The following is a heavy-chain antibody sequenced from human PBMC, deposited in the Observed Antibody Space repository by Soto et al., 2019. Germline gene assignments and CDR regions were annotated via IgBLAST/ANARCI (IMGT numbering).Heavy chain of an antibody. CDR2: IIPIFGTA. CDR3: ARGLGSSDLDY. Sequence: GASVKVSCKASGGTLSSYAISWVRQAPGQGLEWMGGIIPIFGTANYAQKFQGRVTITADKSTSTAYMELSSLRSEDTAVYYCARGLGSSDLDYWGQGTLVTVSS. CDR1: GGTLSSYA. V-gene: IGHV1-69*06. D-gene: IGHD6-6*01. J-gene: IGHJ4*02.